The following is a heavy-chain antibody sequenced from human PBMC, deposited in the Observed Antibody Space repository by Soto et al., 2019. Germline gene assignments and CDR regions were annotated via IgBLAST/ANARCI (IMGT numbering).Heavy chain of an antibody. J-gene: IGHJ5*02. CDR2: IYYSGST. Sequence: SETLSLTCTVSGGSVSSYYWSWIRQPPGKGLEWIGYIYYSGSTNYNPSLKSRVTISVDTSKNQFSLKLSSVTAAVTAVYYCARSVFPWGRATLVTVSS. CDR3: ARSVFP. CDR1: GGSVSSYY. V-gene: IGHV4-59*02.